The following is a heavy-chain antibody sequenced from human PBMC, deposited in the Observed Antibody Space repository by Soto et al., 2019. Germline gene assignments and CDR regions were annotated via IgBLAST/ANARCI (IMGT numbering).Heavy chain of an antibody. CDR1: GFTFSGSA. D-gene: IGHD2-21*02. J-gene: IGHJ2*01. CDR3: TRHAVQYCGGDCYLFPYFDL. Sequence: EVQLVESGGGLVQPGGSLKLSCAASGFTFSGSAVHWVRQASGKGLEWVGRIRSKANNYATVYAASVKGRFTISRDDSRXTXYXXMTSLKTEDTAVYYCTRHAVQYCGGDCYLFPYFDLWGRGTLVTVSS. CDR2: IRSKANNYAT. V-gene: IGHV3-73*02.